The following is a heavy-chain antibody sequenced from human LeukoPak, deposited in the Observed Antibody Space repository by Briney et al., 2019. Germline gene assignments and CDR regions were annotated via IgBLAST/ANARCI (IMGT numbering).Heavy chain of an antibody. CDR2: IYHTGST. CDR1: GGSVSDYY. V-gene: IGHV4-59*02. J-gene: IGHJ3*02. Sequence: SETLSLTCTISGGSVSDYYWSWIRQSPGKGLEWIGYIYHTGSTSYSPSLKSRVTISADTSQNQFSLKLSSVTAADTAVYYCARILNGRWWLPRKRGARDAFDIWGQGTMVTVSS. CDR3: ARILNGRWWLPRKRGARDAFDI. D-gene: IGHD2-15*01.